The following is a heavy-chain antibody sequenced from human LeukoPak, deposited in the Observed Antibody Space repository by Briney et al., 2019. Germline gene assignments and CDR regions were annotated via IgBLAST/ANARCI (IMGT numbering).Heavy chain of an antibody. V-gene: IGHV1-69*13. CDR1: GGTFSSYA. D-gene: IGHD4-23*01. CDR2: IIPIFGTA. J-gene: IGHJ4*02. Sequence: SVNVSCKASGGTFSSYAISWVRQAPGQGLEWMGGIIPIFGTANYAQKFQGRVTITADESTSTAYMELSSLRSEDTAVYYCARGGKPTAYYFDYWGQGTLVTVSS. CDR3: ARGGKPTAYYFDY.